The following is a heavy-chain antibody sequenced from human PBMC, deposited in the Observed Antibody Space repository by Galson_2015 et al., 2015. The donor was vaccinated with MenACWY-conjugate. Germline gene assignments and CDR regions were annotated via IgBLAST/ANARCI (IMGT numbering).Heavy chain of an antibody. J-gene: IGHJ6*02. V-gene: IGHV5-51*01. CDR3: VRHPPGGRGIDV. Sequence: QSGAEVKKPGESLTISCTGSGYTFPTYWIGWVRQLPGKGLEWMGLISPGDSETRYSPAFQGQVTISADKSISTAYVQWDSLQASDTAMYYCVRHPPGGRGIDVWGQGTTVTVSS. CDR1: GYTFPTYW. D-gene: IGHD1-26*01. CDR2: ISPGDSET.